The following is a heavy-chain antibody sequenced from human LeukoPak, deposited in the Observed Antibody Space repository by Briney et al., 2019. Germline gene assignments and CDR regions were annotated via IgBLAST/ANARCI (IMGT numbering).Heavy chain of an antibody. Sequence: SETLSLTCTVSGGSISSYYWSWIRQPPGKGLEWIGYIYYSGSTNYNPSLKGRVTISVDTSKNQFSLKLSSVTAADTAVYYCARATGGIIDYWGQGTLVTVSS. CDR2: IYYSGST. D-gene: IGHD2-15*01. J-gene: IGHJ4*02. V-gene: IGHV4-59*01. CDR3: ARATGGIIDY. CDR1: GGSISSYY.